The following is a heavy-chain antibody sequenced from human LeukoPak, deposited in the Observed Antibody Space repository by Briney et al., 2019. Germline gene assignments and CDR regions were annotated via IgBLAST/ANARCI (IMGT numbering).Heavy chain of an antibody. Sequence: GRSLRLSCAASGFTFSSYGMHWVRQAPGKGLEWVAVISYDGSNKYYADSVKGRFTISRDNSKNTLYLQMNSLRSGDTAVYYCARDQSTSFELGPYFFDYWGQGTLVTVSS. CDR1: GFTFSSYG. J-gene: IGHJ4*02. CDR3: ARDQSTSFELGPYFFDY. D-gene: IGHD2-2*01. CDR2: ISYDGSNK. V-gene: IGHV3-30*03.